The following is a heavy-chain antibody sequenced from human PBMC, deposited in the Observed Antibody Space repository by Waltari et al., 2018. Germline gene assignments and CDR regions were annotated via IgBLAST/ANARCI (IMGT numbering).Heavy chain of an antibody. Sequence: QVQLQESGPGLVKPSQTLSLTCTVSGGSISSGSYYWSWIRQPAGKGLEWIGYSYTSGSTNYNPSLKSRVTISVDTSKNQFSLKLSSVTAADTAVYYCARDTVRGLRFLEWYPTGGMDVWGQGTTVTVSS. CDR2: SYTSGST. J-gene: IGHJ6*02. V-gene: IGHV4-61*09. D-gene: IGHD3-3*01. CDR1: GGSISSGSYY. CDR3: ARDTVRGLRFLEWYPTGGMDV.